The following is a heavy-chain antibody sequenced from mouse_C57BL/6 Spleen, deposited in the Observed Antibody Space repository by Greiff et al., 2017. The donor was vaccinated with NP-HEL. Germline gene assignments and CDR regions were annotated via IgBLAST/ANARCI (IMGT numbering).Heavy chain of an antibody. V-gene: IGHV1-54*01. CDR3: ARTPVYYEVDY. D-gene: IGHD2-4*01. Sequence: VQLQQSGAELVRPGTSVKVSCKASGYAFTNYLIEWVKQRPGQGLEWIGVINPGSGGTNYNEKFKGKATLTADKSSSTAYMQLSSLTSEDSAVYFCARTPVYYEVDYWGQGTTLTVSS. J-gene: IGHJ2*01. CDR1: GYAFTNYL. CDR2: INPGSGGT.